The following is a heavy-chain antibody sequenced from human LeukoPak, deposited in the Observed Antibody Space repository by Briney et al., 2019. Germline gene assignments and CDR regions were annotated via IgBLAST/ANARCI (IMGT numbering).Heavy chain of an antibody. CDR2: INPNSGDT. J-gene: IGHJ3*02. CDR3: ARGGPYGSGSYDAFDI. CDR1: GYTFTGYY. D-gene: IGHD3-10*01. V-gene: IGHV1-2*02. Sequence: ASVKVSCKASGYTFTGYYMHWVRQAPGQGLEWMGLINPNSGDTNYAQNFQGRVTMTRDTSISTAYMELARLRSDDTAVYYCARGGPYGSGSYDAFDIWGQGTMVTVSS.